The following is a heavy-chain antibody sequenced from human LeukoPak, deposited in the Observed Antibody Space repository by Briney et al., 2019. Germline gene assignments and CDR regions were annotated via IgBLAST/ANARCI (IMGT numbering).Heavy chain of an antibody. CDR2: ISTSGTTI. J-gene: IGHJ4*02. D-gene: IGHD5-12*01. Sequence: GGSLRLSCAASGFIFSRNNMNWVRQAPGKGLEWISYISTSGTTIYYADSVKGRFTISRDNAKNSLYLQMNSLRDEDTAVYYCACARSGGAYLDYWGQGTLVTVSS. V-gene: IGHV3-48*02. CDR3: ACARSGGAYLDY. CDR1: GFIFSRNN.